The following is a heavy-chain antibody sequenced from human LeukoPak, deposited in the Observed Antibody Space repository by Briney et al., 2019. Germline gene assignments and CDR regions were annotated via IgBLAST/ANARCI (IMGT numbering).Heavy chain of an antibody. CDR2: INPSGGST. CDR1: GYTFTSYY. D-gene: IGHD3-22*01. J-gene: IGHJ4*02. CDR3: ARGGLWDSSGYSDFDY. Sequence: ASVKVSCKASGYTFTSYYMHWVRQAPGQGLEWMGIINPSGGSTSYAQKFQGRVTMTRDTSTSTVYMELSSLRSEDTAVYYCARGGLWDSSGYSDFDYWGQGTLVTVSS. V-gene: IGHV1-46*01.